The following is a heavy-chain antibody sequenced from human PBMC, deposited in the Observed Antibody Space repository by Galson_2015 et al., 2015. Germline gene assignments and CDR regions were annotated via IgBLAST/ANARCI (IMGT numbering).Heavy chain of an antibody. V-gene: IGHV3-30-3*01. CDR1: GFTLSSYA. J-gene: IGHJ4*02. Sequence: SLRLSCAASGFTLSSYAMHWVRQAPGKGLEWVAVISYDGSNKFYADSVKGRFTISRDNSKNTLYLQMNSLRPEDTAVCYCARVGGDIAARTWGYFDYWGQGTLVTVSS. D-gene: IGHD6-6*01. CDR2: ISYDGSNK. CDR3: ARVGGDIAARTWGYFDY.